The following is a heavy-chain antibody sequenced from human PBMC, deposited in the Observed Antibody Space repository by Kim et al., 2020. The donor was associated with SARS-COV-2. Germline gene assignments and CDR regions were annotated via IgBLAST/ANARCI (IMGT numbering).Heavy chain of an antibody. D-gene: IGHD4-17*01. V-gene: IGHV3-53*01. CDR3: AREGDYGDYYYMDV. J-gene: IGHJ6*03. Sequence: ADSVKGRFTISRDNSKNTLYLQMNSLRAEDTAVYYCAREGDYGDYYYMDVWGKGTTVTVSS.